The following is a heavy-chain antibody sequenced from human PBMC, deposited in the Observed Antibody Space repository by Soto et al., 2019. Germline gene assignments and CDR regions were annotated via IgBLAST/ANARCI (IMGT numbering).Heavy chain of an antibody. J-gene: IGHJ6*02. V-gene: IGHV1-69*12. Sequence: QVQLVQSGAEVKKPGSSVKVSCKASGGTFSSYAISWVRQAPGQGLEWMGGIIPIFGTANYAEKFQGRVTITADESTSTAYMDLSSLRSEDTAVYYCGVFGSGNYYYGMDVWGQGTTVTVSS. D-gene: IGHD6-6*01. CDR3: GVFGSGNYYYGMDV. CDR1: GGTFSSYA. CDR2: IIPIFGTA.